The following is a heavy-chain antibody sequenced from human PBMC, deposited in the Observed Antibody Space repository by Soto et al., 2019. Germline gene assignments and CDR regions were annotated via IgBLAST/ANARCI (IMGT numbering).Heavy chain of an antibody. CDR2: IHYSGST. V-gene: IGHV4-59*12. J-gene: IGHJ5*02. Sequence: PSETLSLTCTVSGDSISSYYWSWIRQPPGKGLEWIGYIHYSGSTYYNPSLKSRVTISVDRSKNQFSLKLSSVTAADTAVYYCARDHNIAAAGTGWFDPWGQGTLVTVSS. CDR3: ARDHNIAAAGTGWFDP. D-gene: IGHD6-13*01. CDR1: GDSISSYY.